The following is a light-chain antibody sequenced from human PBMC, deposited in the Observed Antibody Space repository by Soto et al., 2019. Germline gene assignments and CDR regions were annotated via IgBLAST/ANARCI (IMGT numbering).Light chain of an antibody. CDR2: AAS. V-gene: IGKV3-20*01. CDR1: QSVSSKF. Sequence: PVERAALSCRASQSVSSKFLAWYQQKPGQAPRLLIYAASNRATGIPDRFSGSGSGTVFTITISRQEPEDFAVYYCQQYGSSGTFGQGTKVDIK. CDR3: QQYGSSGT. J-gene: IGKJ1*01.